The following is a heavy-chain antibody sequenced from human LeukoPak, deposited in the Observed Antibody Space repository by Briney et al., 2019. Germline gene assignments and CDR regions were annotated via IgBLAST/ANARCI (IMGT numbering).Heavy chain of an antibody. D-gene: IGHD1-26*01. CDR1: GGSFNTYY. V-gene: IGHV4-59*01. CDR2: IYYSGST. CDR3: ARLVGTTSGRFDP. Sequence: SETLSLTCTVSGGSFNTYYWSWIRQPPGKGLEWIGYIYYSGSTNNNPSLKSRVTISIDSSKKQFSLTLNSVTAADTAVYYCARLVGTTSGRFDPWGQGTLVTVSS. J-gene: IGHJ5*02.